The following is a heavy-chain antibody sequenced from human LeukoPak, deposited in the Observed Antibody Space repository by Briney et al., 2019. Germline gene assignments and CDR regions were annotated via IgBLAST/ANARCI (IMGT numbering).Heavy chain of an antibody. CDR1: GFTFDNYR. V-gene: IGHV3-23*01. D-gene: IGHD1-26*01. CDR3: TKRVKYGGTWDHFAD. J-gene: IGHJ4*02. Sequence: GGSLRLSCATSGFTFDNYRMSWVRQAPGKGLEWVSTVNADGGNTYYADSVKGRFTISRDNSKSTLILQMNSLRVEDTALYYCTKRVKYGGTWDHFADWGQGTLVTVSS. CDR2: VNADGGNT.